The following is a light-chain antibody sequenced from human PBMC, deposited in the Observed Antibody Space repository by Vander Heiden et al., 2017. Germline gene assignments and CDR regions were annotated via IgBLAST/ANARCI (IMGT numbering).Light chain of an antibody. CDR3: QQRSSWPLLT. CDR1: QSVSSY. Sequence: EIVLTQSPATLSLSPGERATLSCRASQSVSSYLAWYQQKPGQAPRLLIYDTSNRATGIPARFSGSGSGTDFTLTISSLEPEDFAVYYCQQRSSWPLLTFGGWTKVKIK. V-gene: IGKV3-11*01. J-gene: IGKJ4*01. CDR2: DTS.